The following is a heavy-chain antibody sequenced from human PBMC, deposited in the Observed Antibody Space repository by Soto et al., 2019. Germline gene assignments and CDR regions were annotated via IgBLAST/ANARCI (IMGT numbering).Heavy chain of an antibody. Sequence: GESLKISCKGSGYSFTSYWIGWVRQMPGKGLEWMGIIYPGDSDTRYSPSFQGQVTISADKSISTAYLQWSSLKASDTAMYYCARQGIPVSAGPRAFDIWGQGTMVTVSS. CDR1: GYSFTSYW. J-gene: IGHJ3*02. V-gene: IGHV5-51*01. CDR2: IYPGDSDT. D-gene: IGHD1-20*01. CDR3: ARQGIPVSAGPRAFDI.